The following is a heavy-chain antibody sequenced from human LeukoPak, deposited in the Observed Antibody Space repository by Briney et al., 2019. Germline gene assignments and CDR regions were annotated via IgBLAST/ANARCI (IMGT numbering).Heavy chain of an antibody. J-gene: IGHJ1*01. CDR3: AGDYYGSIDL. V-gene: IGHV3-74*01. Sequence: GGSLRLSCVASGFTFGNYWMHWVRQAPGKELVCISRINNDGSTVYADSVAGRFTISRDNARNTLYLQMNTLRVGDTAVYYCAGDYYGSIDLWGQGTLVTVSS. CDR2: INNDGST. CDR1: GFTFGNYW. D-gene: IGHD3-10*01.